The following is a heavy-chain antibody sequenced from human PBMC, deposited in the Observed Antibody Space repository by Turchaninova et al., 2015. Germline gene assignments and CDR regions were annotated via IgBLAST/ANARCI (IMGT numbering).Heavy chain of an antibody. CDR2: INSDGWST. D-gene: IGHD2-21*01. CDR3: AREIATSYDAFDI. J-gene: IGHJ3*02. CDR1: GFTFSNYA. Sequence: EVQLLESGGGLVQPGGSLRVSCAASGFTFSNYAMSWVRQAPGKGLVWVPRINSDGWSTSYSDSVNGRFTIARDNAKNTLDLQMNSLGADDTAVYYCAREIATSYDAFDIWGQGTMVTVSS. V-gene: IGHV3-74*01.